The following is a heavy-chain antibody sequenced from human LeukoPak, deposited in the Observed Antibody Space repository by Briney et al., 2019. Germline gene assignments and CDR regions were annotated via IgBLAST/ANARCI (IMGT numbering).Heavy chain of an antibody. CDR2: IYYSGST. V-gene: IGHV4-59*08. CDR1: GGSISSYY. D-gene: IGHD6-19*01. J-gene: IGHJ4*02. Sequence: SETLSLTCTVSGGSISSYYWNWIRQPPGKGLEWIGYIYYSGSTNYNPSLESRVTISVDTSKNQFSLKLSSVTAADTAVYFCARQLRGEAVAGHLQPFDYWGQGTLVTVSS. CDR3: ARQLRGEAVAGHLQPFDY.